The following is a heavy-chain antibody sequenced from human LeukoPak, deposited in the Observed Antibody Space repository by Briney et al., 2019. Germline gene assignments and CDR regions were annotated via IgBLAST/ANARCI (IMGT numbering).Heavy chain of an antibody. CDR2: ISGGGGST. V-gene: IGHV3-23*01. D-gene: IGHD4-17*01. Sequence: GGSLRLSCAASGFTFSIYAMTWVRQAPGKGLEWVSVISGGGGSTYYGDSVKGRFTISRDNSKNTLFLQMNSLRVEDTATYYCVKGATVTTRPNYGYWGQGTLVTVSS. CDR3: VKGATVTTRPNYGY. J-gene: IGHJ4*02. CDR1: GFTFSIYA.